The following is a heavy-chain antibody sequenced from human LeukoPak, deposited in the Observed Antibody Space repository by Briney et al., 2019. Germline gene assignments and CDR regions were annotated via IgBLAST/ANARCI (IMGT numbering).Heavy chain of an antibody. D-gene: IGHD5-18*01. CDR3: ARLTAVDTAMASTDY. J-gene: IGHJ4*02. Sequence: GASVKVSCKASGYTFTSYYMHWVRQAPRQGLEWMGVINPSGCSTSYAQKFQGRVTMTRDTSTSTVYMELSSLRSEDTAVYYCARLTAVDTAMASTDYWGQGPLVTVSS. CDR2: INPSGCST. CDR1: GYTFTSYY. V-gene: IGHV1-46*01.